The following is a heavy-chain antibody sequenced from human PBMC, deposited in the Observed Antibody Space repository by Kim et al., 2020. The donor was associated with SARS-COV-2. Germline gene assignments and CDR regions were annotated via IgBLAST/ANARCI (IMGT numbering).Heavy chain of an antibody. CDR2: INPNGDTS. D-gene: IGHD2-2*01. J-gene: IGHJ4*02. CDR3: ARDVGVGVPTPVMFYFDY. V-gene: IGHV1-46*01. CDR1: GYTLTNQF. Sequence: ASVKVSCKASGYTLTNQFIHWVRQAPGQGPEWMGVINPNGDTSDYAPRFQGRVTMTSDTSTSTVYMELSSLSSEDTAVYYCARDVGVGVPTPVMFYFDYWGQGTLVTVSS.